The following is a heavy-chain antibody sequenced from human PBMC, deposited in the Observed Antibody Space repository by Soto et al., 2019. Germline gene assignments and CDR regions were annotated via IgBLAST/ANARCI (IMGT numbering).Heavy chain of an antibody. CDR1: GFTFSSYG. J-gene: IGHJ4*02. CDR3: AKDHIAVAGPPDY. D-gene: IGHD6-19*01. V-gene: IGHV3-30*18. CDR2: ISYDGSNK. Sequence: PGGSLRLSCAASGFTFSSYGMHWVRQAPGKGLEWVAVISYDGSNKYYADSVKGRFTISRDNSKNTPYLQMNSLRAEDTAVYYCAKDHIAVAGPPDYWGQGTLVTVSS.